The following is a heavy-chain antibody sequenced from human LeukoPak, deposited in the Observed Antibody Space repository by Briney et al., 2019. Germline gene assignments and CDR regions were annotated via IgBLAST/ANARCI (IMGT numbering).Heavy chain of an antibody. Sequence: SGGSLRLSCAASGFTVSSNFMSWVRQAPGKGLEWVANIKQDGSEKYYVDSVKGRFTISRDNAKNSLYLQMNSLRAEDTAVYYCARETIAVAGNYFDYWGQGTLVTVSS. J-gene: IGHJ4*02. V-gene: IGHV3-7*01. CDR2: IKQDGSEK. D-gene: IGHD6-19*01. CDR3: ARETIAVAGNYFDY. CDR1: GFTVSSNF.